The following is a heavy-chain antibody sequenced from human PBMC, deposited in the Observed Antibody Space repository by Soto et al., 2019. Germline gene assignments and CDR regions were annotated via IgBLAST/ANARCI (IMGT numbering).Heavy chain of an antibody. Sequence: SVKVSCKASGGIFSSYAISWVRQAPGQGLEWMGGIIPIFGTANYAQKFQGRVTITADKSTSTAYMELSSLRSEDTAVYYCARGRRVGYCSGGSCSGFDYWGQGTLVTVSS. D-gene: IGHD2-15*01. V-gene: IGHV1-69*06. CDR1: GGIFSSYA. J-gene: IGHJ4*02. CDR2: IIPIFGTA. CDR3: ARGRRVGYCSGGSCSGFDY.